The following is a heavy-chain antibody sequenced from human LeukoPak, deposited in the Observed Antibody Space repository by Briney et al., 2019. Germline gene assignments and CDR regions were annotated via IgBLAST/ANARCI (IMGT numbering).Heavy chain of an antibody. CDR2: INPNSGGT. V-gene: IGHV1-2*02. CDR1: GYTFTGYY. D-gene: IGHD6-13*01. CDR3: ARGGDDIAAAGTSWFDP. Sequence: ASVKVSFKASGYTFTGYYMHWVRQAPGQGLEWMGWINPNSGGTNYAQKFQGRVTMTRDTSISTAYMELSRLRSDDTAVYYCARGGDDIAAAGTSWFDPWGQGTLVTVSS. J-gene: IGHJ5*02.